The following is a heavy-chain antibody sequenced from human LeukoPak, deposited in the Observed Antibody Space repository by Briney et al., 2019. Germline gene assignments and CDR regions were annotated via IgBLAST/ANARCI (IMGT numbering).Heavy chain of an antibody. D-gene: IGHD1-26*01. CDR2: IYYSGST. J-gene: IGHJ5*02. CDR1: GGSTSSYY. CDR3: ARGGGSYSWFDP. Sequence: SETLSLTCTVSGGSTSSYYWSWIRQPPGKGLEWIGYIYYSGSTNYNPSLKSRVTISVDTSKNQFPLKLSSVTAADTAVYYCARGGGSYSWFDPRGQGTLVTVSS. V-gene: IGHV4-59*01.